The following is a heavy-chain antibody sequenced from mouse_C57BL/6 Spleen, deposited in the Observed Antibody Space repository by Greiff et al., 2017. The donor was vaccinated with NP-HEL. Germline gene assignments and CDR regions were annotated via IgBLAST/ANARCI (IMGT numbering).Heavy chain of an antibody. CDR3: ARVDYDYDGFAY. Sequence: QVQLQQSGAELVRPGASVKLSCKASGYTFTDYYINWVKQRPGQGLEWIARIYPGSGNTYYNEKFKGKATLTAEKSSSTAYMQLSSLTSEDSAVYFDARVDYDYDGFAYWGQGTLVTVSA. J-gene: IGHJ3*01. D-gene: IGHD2-4*01. V-gene: IGHV1-76*01. CDR1: GYTFTDYY. CDR2: IYPGSGNT.